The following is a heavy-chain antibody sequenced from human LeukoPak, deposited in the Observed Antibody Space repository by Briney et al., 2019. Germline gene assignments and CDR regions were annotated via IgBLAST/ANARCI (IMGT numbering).Heavy chain of an antibody. CDR2: FDPEDGET. CDR1: GYTLTELS. J-gene: IGHJ6*03. CDR3: ATEVGRYYGVNYYYYMDV. Sequence: ASVKVSCKVSGYTLTELSMHWVRQAPGKGLEWIGGFDPEDGETIYAQKFQGRVTMTEDTSTDTAYMELSSLRSEDTAVYYCATEVGRYYGVNYYYYMDVWGKGTTVTVSS. D-gene: IGHD4-17*01. V-gene: IGHV1-24*01.